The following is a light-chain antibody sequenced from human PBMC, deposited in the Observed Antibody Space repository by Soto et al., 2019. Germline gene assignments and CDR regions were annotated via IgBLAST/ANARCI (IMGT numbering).Light chain of an antibody. J-gene: IGLJ2*01. CDR2: SDN. V-gene: IGLV1-47*02. CDR1: SSNVGSNY. CDR3: AVWDDRLRAVV. Sequence: QSVLAQSPSASGTPGQRVTISCSGGSSNVGSNYVYWYQHLPGTAPRHLIQSDNQRPSGVPDRFSDSKSGTSASLAISGLRSEDEGYYYCAVWDDRLRAVVFGGGTKLTVL.